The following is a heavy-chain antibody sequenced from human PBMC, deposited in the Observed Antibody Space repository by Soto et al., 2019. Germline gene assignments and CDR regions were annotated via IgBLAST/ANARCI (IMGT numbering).Heavy chain of an antibody. CDR1: GDSISSYY. Sequence: SETLSLTCTVSGDSISSYYWSWIRQPPGKGLEWIGYIYYSGSTNYNPSLKSRVTISVDTSKNQFSLKLSSVTAADTAVYYCARGWGSYMPDAFDIWGQGTMVTVSS. V-gene: IGHV4-59*08. D-gene: IGHD3-16*01. CDR2: IYYSGST. CDR3: ARGWGSYMPDAFDI. J-gene: IGHJ3*02.